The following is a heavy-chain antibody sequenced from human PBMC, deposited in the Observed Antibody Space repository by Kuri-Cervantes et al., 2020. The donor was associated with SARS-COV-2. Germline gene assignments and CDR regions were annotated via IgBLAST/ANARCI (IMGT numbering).Heavy chain of an antibody. Sequence: GESLKISCAASGFTVSSNYMSWVRQAPGEGLEWVSVIYSGGSTYYADSVRGRFTISRDNSKNTLYLQMNSLRAEDTAVYYCAKPYNYGGNSGWGQGTLVTVSS. D-gene: IGHD4-23*01. J-gene: IGHJ4*02. CDR1: GFTVSSNY. CDR3: AKPYNYGGNSG. V-gene: IGHV3-53*01. CDR2: IYSGGST.